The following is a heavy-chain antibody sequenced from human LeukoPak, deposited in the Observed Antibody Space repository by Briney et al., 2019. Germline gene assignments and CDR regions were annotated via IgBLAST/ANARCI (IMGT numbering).Heavy chain of an antibody. D-gene: IGHD4-11*01. Sequence: PSETLSLTCTVSGGSISSSSYYWGWIRQPPGKGLEWIGSIYYSGSIYYNPSLKSRVTISVDTSKNQFSLKLSSVTAADTAVYYCARRGDYSNYQALDYWGQGTLVTVSS. CDR3: ARRGDYSNYQALDY. CDR2: IYYSGSI. J-gene: IGHJ4*02. CDR1: GGSISSSSYY. V-gene: IGHV4-39*01.